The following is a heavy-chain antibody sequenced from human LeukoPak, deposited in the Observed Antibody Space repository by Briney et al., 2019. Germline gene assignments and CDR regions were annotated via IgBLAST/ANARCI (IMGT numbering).Heavy chain of an antibody. J-gene: IGHJ4*02. CDR2: ISGSSSTI. D-gene: IGHD3-10*01. Sequence: GGSLRLSCAASGFTFSTYSMNWVRQAPGKGLEWVSYISGSSSTIYYADSVKGRFTISRDNAKNSLYLQMNGLRDDDTAVYYCARKCHGSGNYYPDYWGQGTLVTVSS. CDR1: GFTFSTYS. V-gene: IGHV3-48*02. CDR3: ARKCHGSGNYYPDY.